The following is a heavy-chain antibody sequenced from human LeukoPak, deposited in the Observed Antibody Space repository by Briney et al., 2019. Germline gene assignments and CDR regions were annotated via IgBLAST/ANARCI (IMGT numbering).Heavy chain of an antibody. CDR2: IKQDETEK. CDR1: GFTFSNFW. Sequence: PGGSLRLSCTASGFTFSNFWMGWVRQAPGKGLEWVANIKQDETEKFYLGSVKGRFTISRDNAKNSLYLQMNSLRAEDTAVYYCARDFGGAVTGPDYWGQGTLVTVSS. V-gene: IGHV3-7*01. D-gene: IGHD3-16*01. J-gene: IGHJ4*02. CDR3: ARDFGGAVTGPDY.